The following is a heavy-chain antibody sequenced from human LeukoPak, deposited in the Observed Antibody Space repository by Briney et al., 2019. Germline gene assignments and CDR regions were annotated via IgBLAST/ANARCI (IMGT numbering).Heavy chain of an antibody. CDR3: ARVYQSAEYYFDY. CDR1: GGSIDSYY. V-gene: IGHV4-59*01. CDR2: IYFTGST. Sequence: SETLSLTCTVSGGSIDSYYWSWIRQPPGKGLEWIGYIYFTGSTEYHPSLKSRVTISLDTSKNQFSLKLTSVTAADTAVYYCARVYQSAEYYFDYWGQGNLVSVSS. J-gene: IGHJ4*02. D-gene: IGHD2-2*01.